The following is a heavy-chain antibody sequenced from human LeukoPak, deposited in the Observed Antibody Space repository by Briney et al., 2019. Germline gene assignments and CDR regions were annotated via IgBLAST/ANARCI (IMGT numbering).Heavy chain of an antibody. V-gene: IGHV3-33*01. J-gene: IGHJ5*02. CDR2: IWYDGSNK. CDR3: ARDVAAAGNDNWFDP. Sequence: GGSLRLSCAATGFTFSSYGMHWVRQAPGKGLGWVAVIWYDGSNKYYADSVKGRFTISRDNSKNTLYLQMNSLRAEDTAVYYCARDVAAAGNDNWFDPWGQGTLVTVSS. CDR1: GFTFSSYG. D-gene: IGHD6-13*01.